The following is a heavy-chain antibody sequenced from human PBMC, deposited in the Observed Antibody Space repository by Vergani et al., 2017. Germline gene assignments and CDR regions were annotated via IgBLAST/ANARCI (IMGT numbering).Heavy chain of an antibody. CDR1: GGSISSYY. D-gene: IGHD6-13*01. J-gene: IGHJ4*02. V-gene: IGHV4-59*01. CDR3: ASGGLSSSWYGISFDY. Sequence: QVQLQESGPGLVKPSETLSLTCTVSGGSISSYYWSWIRQPPGKGLEWIGYIYYSGSTNYNPSLKSRVTISVDTSKNQFSLKLSSVTAADTAVYYCASGGLSSSWYGISFDYWGQGTLVTVSS. CDR2: IYYSGST.